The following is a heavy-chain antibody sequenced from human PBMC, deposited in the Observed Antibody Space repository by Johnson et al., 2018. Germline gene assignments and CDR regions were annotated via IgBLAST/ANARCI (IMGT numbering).Heavy chain of an antibody. CDR3: AKDQWEPQISYAFDI. D-gene: IGHD1-26*01. Sequence: QLVESGGGVVQPGRSLRLSCAASGFTFSSYGMHWVRQAPGKGLEWVAVISYDGSNKYYADSVKGRFTISRDNSKNTLYLQMNSLRAEDTAVYYCAKDQWEPQISYAFDIWGQGTMVTVSS. V-gene: IGHV3-30*18. CDR1: GFTFSSYG. J-gene: IGHJ3*02. CDR2: ISYDGSNK.